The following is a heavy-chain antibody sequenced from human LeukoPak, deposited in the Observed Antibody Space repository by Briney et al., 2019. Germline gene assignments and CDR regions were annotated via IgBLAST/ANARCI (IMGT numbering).Heavy chain of an antibody. J-gene: IGHJ4*02. CDR1: GFTFSSYW. V-gene: IGHV3-7*01. CDR2: IKQDGTEK. D-gene: IGHD3-10*01. CDR3: TSALRGSGLGNY. Sequence: GGSLRLSCAASGFTFSSYWMSWVRQAPGKGLEWVANIKQDGTEKNYVDSVKGRFTISGDDAKNSLYLQMNSLRAEDTAVYYCTSALRGSGLGNYWGQGTLVTVSS.